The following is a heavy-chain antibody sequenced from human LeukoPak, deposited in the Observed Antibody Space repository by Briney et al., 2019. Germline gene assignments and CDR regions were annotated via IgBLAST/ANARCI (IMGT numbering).Heavy chain of an antibody. CDR3: AKSFHPHQADYYYYYYMDV. Sequence: GGSLRLSCAASGFTFSSYSMNWVRQAPGKGLEWVSAISGSGGSTYYADSVKGRFTISRDNSKNTLYLQMNSLRAEDTAVYYCAKSFHPHQADYYYYYYMDVWGKGTTVTVSS. D-gene: IGHD6-13*01. CDR2: ISGSGGST. J-gene: IGHJ6*03. CDR1: GFTFSSYS. V-gene: IGHV3-23*01.